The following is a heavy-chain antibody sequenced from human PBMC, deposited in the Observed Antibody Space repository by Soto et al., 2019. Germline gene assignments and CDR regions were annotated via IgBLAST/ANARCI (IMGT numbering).Heavy chain of an antibody. CDR3: ARDARVTIFGVVTLGAFDI. J-gene: IGHJ3*02. V-gene: IGHV4-31*03. D-gene: IGHD3-3*01. Sequence: SEALSLTCTVSGGSISRGGYYWSWIRQHPGKGLEWIGYIYYSGSTYYNPSLKSRVTISVDTSKNQFSLKLSSVTAADTAVYYCARDARVTIFGVVTLGAFDIWGQGTMVTVSS. CDR2: IYYSGST. CDR1: GGSISRGGYY.